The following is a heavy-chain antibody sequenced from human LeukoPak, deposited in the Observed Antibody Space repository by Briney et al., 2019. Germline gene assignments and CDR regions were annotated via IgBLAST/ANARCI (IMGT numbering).Heavy chain of an antibody. J-gene: IGHJ6*02. CDR1: GGTFSSSA. CDR2: IIPVLNIT. D-gene: IGHD2-15*01. Sequence: SVTVSCTTSGGTFSSSAITWVRQAPGQGLGWMGRIIPVLNITSYAQKFQGRVTITADTSTSTVYMELSSLRSDETAVYYCARGLRIINGLDVWGQGTTVIVSS. CDR3: ARGLRIINGLDV. V-gene: IGHV1-69*04.